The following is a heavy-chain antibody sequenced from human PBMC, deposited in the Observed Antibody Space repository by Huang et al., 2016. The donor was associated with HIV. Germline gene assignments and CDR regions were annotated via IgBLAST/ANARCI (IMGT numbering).Heavy chain of an antibody. Sequence: QMQLQQRGAGLLKPSETLSLPCGGSGGSFTGNYLTWIRQAPGKGLEWIGEVNDSGCNNYIPSLNGRVTISLDKSNRELSLNLRSVTAADTAVYYCARQWTILEWLLGLDVWGQGTTVIVSS. J-gene: IGHJ6*02. CDR1: GGSFTGNY. CDR2: VNDSGCN. D-gene: IGHD3-3*01. CDR3: ARQWTILEWLLGLDV. V-gene: IGHV4-34*02.